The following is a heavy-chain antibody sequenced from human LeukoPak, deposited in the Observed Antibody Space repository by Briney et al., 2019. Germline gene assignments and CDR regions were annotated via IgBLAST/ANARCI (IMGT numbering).Heavy chain of an antibody. J-gene: IGHJ6*03. V-gene: IGHV3-23*01. CDR3: AKGRGHCIDGVCHNYYYMDV. Sequence: GGSLRLSCVASGFTFSSYAVTWVRQAPGKGLEWVSSISGSGGRTDYADSVKGQFTISRDNSKNTLYLQMNSLGADDTAVYYCAKGRGHCIDGVCHNYYYMDVWGKGTTVTVS. CDR2: ISGSGGRT. D-gene: IGHD2-8*01. CDR1: GFTFSSYA.